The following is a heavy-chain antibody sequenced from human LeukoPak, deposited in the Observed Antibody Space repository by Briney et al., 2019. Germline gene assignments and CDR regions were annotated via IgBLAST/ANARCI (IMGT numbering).Heavy chain of an antibody. V-gene: IGHV4-34*01. CDR1: GGSLSGYY. CDR2: INHSGST. Sequence: SETLSLTCAVYGGSLSGYYWSWIRQPPGKGLEWIGEINHSGSTNYNPSLKSRVTISVDTSKNQFSLKLSSVTAADTAVYYCARVLRKWLRFRWFDPWGQGTLVTASS. D-gene: IGHD5-12*01. CDR3: ARVLRKWLRFRWFDP. J-gene: IGHJ5*02.